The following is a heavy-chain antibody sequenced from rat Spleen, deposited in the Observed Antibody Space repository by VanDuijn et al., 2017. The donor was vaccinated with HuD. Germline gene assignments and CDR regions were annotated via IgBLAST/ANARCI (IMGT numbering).Heavy chain of an antibody. CDR3: TSPFRWFAY. CDR2: IWAGGST. Sequence: QVQLKESGPGLMQPSETLSLTCTVSGFSLTSNGVGWVRQPLGKGLVWMGTIWAGGSTNYNSAVQSRLSISRDTSKSQVFLKMNSLQTEDTAIYFCTSPFRWFAYWGQGTLVTVSS. CDR1: GFSLTSNG. V-gene: IGHV2-72*01. J-gene: IGHJ3*01.